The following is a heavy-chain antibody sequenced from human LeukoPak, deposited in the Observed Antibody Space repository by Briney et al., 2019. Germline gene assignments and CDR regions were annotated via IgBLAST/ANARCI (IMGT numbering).Heavy chain of an antibody. CDR1: GGSISSYY. Sequence: PSETLSLTCTVSGGSISSYYWSGIRQPAGKGLEWIGRIYTSGSTNYNPSLKSRVTMSVDTSKNQFSLKLSSVTAADTAVYYCASTSDYSNYDSSGYYSWGYFQHWGQGTLVTVSS. J-gene: IGHJ1*01. CDR3: ASTSDYSNYDSSGYYSWGYFQH. D-gene: IGHD3-22*01. V-gene: IGHV4-4*07. CDR2: IYTSGST.